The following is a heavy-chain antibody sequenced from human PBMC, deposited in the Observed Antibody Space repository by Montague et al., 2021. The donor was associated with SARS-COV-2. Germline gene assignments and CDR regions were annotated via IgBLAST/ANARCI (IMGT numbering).Heavy chain of an antibody. CDR3: ARQLPSYCATNKCYPYYFDG. CDR2: ISYTGRT. V-gene: IGHV4-39*01. D-gene: IGHD2-8*01. Sequence: SETLSLTCTSLVSCISGPDHYCARLRPSPRKGLYSIGSISYTGRTYYNPSLRSRVSFSMDTSKNHFSLSLSSVTVADTAVYFCARQLPSYCATNKCYPYYFDGWGQGALVTASS. J-gene: IGHJ4*02. CDR1: VSCISGPDHY.